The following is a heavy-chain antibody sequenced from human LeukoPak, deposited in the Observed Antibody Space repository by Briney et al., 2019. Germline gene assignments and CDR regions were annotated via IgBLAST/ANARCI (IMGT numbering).Heavy chain of an antibody. CDR1: GFTFGLYD. CDR3: AREGSQYQQLT. Sequence: GGSLRLSCTASGFTFGLYDMNWVRQAPGKGRERVSGISTSSSSSYYTDAVKGRFTISRDNGKSLLYLQMNTVRDEDTAVYYCAREGSQYQQLTWGQGTLVTVSA. J-gene: IGHJ4*02. CDR2: ISTSSSSS. D-gene: IGHD6-13*01. V-gene: IGHV3-48*02.